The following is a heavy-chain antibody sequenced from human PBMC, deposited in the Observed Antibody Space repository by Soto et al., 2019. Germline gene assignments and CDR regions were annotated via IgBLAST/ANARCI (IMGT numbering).Heavy chain of an antibody. D-gene: IGHD3-10*01. V-gene: IGHV3-23*01. CDR2: LSGGGGST. Sequence: GGSLRLSCAASGFTFSTHGMSWVRQAPGKGLEWVSALSGGGGSTYYADSVKGRFTISRDNSKKTLYLQMNSLRAEDTAVYYCARDSGWDMIRGVISRARFDYWAQGTLVTVSS. CDR1: GFTFSTHG. J-gene: IGHJ4*02. CDR3: ARDSGWDMIRGVISRARFDY.